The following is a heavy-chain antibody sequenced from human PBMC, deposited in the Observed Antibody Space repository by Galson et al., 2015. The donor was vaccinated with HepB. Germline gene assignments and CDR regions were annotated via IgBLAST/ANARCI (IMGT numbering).Heavy chain of an antibody. CDR3: AKGEYSSSPAEPLYGMDV. D-gene: IGHD6-13*01. Sequence: SLRLSCAASGFTFSSYAMSWVRQAPGKGLEWVSAISGSGGSTYYADSVKGRFTISRDNSKNTLYLQMNSLRAEDTAVYYCAKGEYSSSPAEPLYGMDVWGQGTTVTVSS. CDR1: GFTFSSYA. CDR2: ISGSGGST. V-gene: IGHV3-23*01. J-gene: IGHJ6*02.